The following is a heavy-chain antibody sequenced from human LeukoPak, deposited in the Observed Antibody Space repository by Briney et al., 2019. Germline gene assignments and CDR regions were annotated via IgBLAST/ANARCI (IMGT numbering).Heavy chain of an antibody. D-gene: IGHD1-14*01. V-gene: IGHV4-30-2*01. CDR3: AARKSTSQGLFDY. J-gene: IGHJ4*02. CDR1: GVSISSGGYS. Sequence: SETLSLTCAVSGVSISSGGYSWSWIRQPPGKGLEWIGYIYHSGSTYYNPSLKSRVTISVDRFKNQFSLKLSSVTAADTAVYYCAARKSTSQGLFDYWGQGTLVTVSS. CDR2: IYHSGST.